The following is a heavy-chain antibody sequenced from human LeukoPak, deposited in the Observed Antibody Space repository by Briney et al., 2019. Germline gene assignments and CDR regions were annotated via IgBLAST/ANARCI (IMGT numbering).Heavy chain of an antibody. D-gene: IGHD3-10*01. CDR2: IYVGDSDT. CDR1: GYSFTSYW. Sequence: RREPLKISGKGSGYSFTSYWIGWERQMPGKGLECMEIIYVGDSDTSYSPSFQGQVTISADRSISTASLQVSSLEASDTAMYYCAAGGYYYFDYWGQGTLVTVSS. CDR3: AAGGYYYFDY. J-gene: IGHJ4*02. V-gene: IGHV5-51*01.